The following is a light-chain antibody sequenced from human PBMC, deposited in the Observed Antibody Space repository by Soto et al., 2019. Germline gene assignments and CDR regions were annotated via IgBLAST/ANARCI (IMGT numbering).Light chain of an antibody. CDR3: SSYISSSTPL. CDR2: DGS. V-gene: IGLV2-14*01. J-gene: IGLJ2*01. CDR1: SSDVGAYNY. Sequence: QSALTQPASVSGSPGRSITISCTGTSSDVGAYNYVSWYQQYPGKAPKLMIYDGSNRPSGVSNRFSGSKSGNTASLTISGLQAEDEAAYYFSSYISSSTPLFGGGTKLTVL.